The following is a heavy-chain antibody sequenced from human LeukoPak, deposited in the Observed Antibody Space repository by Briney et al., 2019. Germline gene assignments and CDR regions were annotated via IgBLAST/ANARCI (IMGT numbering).Heavy chain of an antibody. Sequence: GGSLRLSCAASGFTFSSSAMSWVRQAPGKGLEWLSAISTGGGSTYYADSVRGRFTISRDNSKNTLYLQMNSLRAEDTAVYYCAREVVVVPAAMPPYFDYWGQGTLVTVSS. D-gene: IGHD2-2*01. CDR3: AREVVVVPAAMPPYFDY. CDR2: ISTGGGST. CDR1: GFTFSSSA. J-gene: IGHJ4*02. V-gene: IGHV3-23*01.